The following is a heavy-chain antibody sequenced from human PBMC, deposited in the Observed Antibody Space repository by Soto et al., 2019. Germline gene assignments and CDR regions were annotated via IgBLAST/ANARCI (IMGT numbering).Heavy chain of an antibody. J-gene: IGHJ4*01. CDR1: GFSLSSNGLG. D-gene: IGHD3-3*01. CDR2: IYWDGDK. Sequence: SGPTLVNPTQTLALTCTFSGFSLSSNGLGVGWIRQPPGKALEWLALIYWDGDKRYSPSLKSRLTITKDTSENQVVLTMTNMDPVDTATYYCAHRLKKPGTYDDFWSGHVVYYFDSWGQGTLVTVSS. V-gene: IGHV2-5*02. CDR3: AHRLKKPGTYDDFWSGHVVYYFDS.